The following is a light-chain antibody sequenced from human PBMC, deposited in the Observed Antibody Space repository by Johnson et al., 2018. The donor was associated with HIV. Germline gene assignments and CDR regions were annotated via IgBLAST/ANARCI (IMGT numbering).Light chain of an antibody. CDR2: DNN. CDR3: ATWDRSLSAGGV. CDR1: SSNIGNNY. V-gene: IGLV1-51*01. Sequence: QSVLTQPPSVSAAPGQKVTISCSGSSSNIGNNYVSWYQQLPGTAPKLLIYDNNKRPSGIPDRFSGSKSGTSATLGITGLQTGDEADYYCATWDRSLSAGGVCGTGTKVTVL. J-gene: IGLJ1*01.